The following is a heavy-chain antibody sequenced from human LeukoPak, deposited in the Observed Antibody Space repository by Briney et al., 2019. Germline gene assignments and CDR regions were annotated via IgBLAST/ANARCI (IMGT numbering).Heavy chain of an antibody. D-gene: IGHD6-13*01. CDR3: ARDPDIAAAGSAFDI. CDR2: ISSSGSTI. V-gene: IGHV3-11*01. J-gene: IGHJ3*02. Sequence: GGSLRLSCAASGFTFSDYYMSWIRQAPGKGLEWVSYISSSGSTIYYADSVKGRFTISRDNAKNSLYLQMNSLRAEDTAVYYCARDPDIAAAGSAFDIWGQGTMVTVSS. CDR1: GFTFSDYY.